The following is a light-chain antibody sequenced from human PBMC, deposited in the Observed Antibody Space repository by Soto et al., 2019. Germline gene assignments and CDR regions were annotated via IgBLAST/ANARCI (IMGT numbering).Light chain of an antibody. CDR2: GAS. J-gene: IGKJ5*01. CDR3: QQYNSWPPIT. Sequence: EIVLTQSPGTLSLSPGERATLSCRASQRVSSGYLAWYQQKPGQAPRLLIYGASNRATDIPDRFSGSGSGTEFTLTISSLQSEDFAVYYCQQYNSWPPITFGQGTRLEIK. V-gene: IGKV3-20*01. CDR1: QRVSSGY.